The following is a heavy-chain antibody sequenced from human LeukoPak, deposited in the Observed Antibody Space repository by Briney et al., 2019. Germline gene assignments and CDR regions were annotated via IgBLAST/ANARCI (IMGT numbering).Heavy chain of an antibody. J-gene: IGHJ4*02. V-gene: IGHV3-48*04. D-gene: IGHD5-12*01. CDR2: ISSSGSTI. CDR3: AKGSYLRIYSAFDY. Sequence: GGSLRLSCAASGFTFSSYWMSWVRQAPGKGLEWVSYISSSGSTIYYADSVKGRFTISRDNAKNSLYLQMNSLRAEDTAVYYCAKGSYLRIYSAFDYWGQGTLVTVSS. CDR1: GFTFSSYW.